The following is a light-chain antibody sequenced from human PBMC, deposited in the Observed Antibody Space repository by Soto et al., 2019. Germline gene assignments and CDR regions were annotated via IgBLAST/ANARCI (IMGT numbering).Light chain of an antibody. V-gene: IGLV1-40*01. J-gene: IGLJ3*02. CDR3: QSYDSSLSGWV. CDR1: SSNIGAGYD. Sequence: QAVVTQPPSVSGAPWQRVTISCTGSSSNIGAGYDVHWYQQLPGTAPKLLISGNSNRPSGVPDRFSGSKSGTSASLAITGLQAEDEADYYCQSYDSSLSGWVFGGGTKLTVL. CDR2: GNS.